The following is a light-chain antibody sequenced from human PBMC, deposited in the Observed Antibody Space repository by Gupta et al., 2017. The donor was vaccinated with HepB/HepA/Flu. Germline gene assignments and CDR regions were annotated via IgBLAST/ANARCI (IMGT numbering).Light chain of an antibody. CDR2: KDI. V-gene: IGLV3-1*01. J-gene: IGLJ1*01. CDR1: KLEDKY. Sequence: SYDLSQPPSVSVSPGQTVSISCSGDKLEDKYVSWYQQRPGQSPVLVIFKDIKRPSEIPERFSGSNSGNTATLTISGAQALDEADYFCQAWDGSAAVFGEGTKVTVL. CDR3: QAWDGSAAV.